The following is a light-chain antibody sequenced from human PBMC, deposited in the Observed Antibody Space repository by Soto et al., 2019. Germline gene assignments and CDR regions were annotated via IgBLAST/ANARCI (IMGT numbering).Light chain of an antibody. V-gene: IGKV1-17*01. CDR1: QDIRAD. J-gene: IGKJ1*01. Sequence: DIQMTQSPSSLSASVGDRVTITCRASQDIRADLGWFQQKPGKAPKRLIYAASSLESGVPSRFSGSRSGTEVTLTINSLQPEDFATYYCLQYNSYLWTFGQGTKVDIK. CDR3: LQYNSYLWT. CDR2: AAS.